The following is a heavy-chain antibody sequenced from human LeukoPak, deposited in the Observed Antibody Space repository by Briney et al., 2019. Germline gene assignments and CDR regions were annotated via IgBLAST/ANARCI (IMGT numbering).Heavy chain of an antibody. V-gene: IGHV1-2*06. CDR3: ARGALWNV. Sequence: ASVKVSCKASGYTFTGYYMHWVRQAPGQGLEWLGRINPNSGGTNYAQKFQGRVTITTDESTSTAYMELSSLRSEDTAVYYCARGALWNVWGQGTLVTVSS. CDR1: GYTFTGYY. CDR2: INPNSGGT. D-gene: IGHD1-1*01. J-gene: IGHJ4*02.